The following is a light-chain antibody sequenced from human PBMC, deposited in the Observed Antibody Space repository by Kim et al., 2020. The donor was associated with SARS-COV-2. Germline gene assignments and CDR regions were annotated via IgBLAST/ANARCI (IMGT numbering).Light chain of an antibody. CDR3: QTWGTGTWV. Sequence: ASGTLACTLGSGNSNDGITWLKRRPEMGPRFLMRVNSDGSHSKGDGIPVRFSGSRSGAERYLTISSLQSDDEADYYCQTWGTGTWVFGGGTKVTVL. CDR1: SGNSNDG. CDR2: VNSDGSH. J-gene: IGLJ3*02. V-gene: IGLV4-69*01.